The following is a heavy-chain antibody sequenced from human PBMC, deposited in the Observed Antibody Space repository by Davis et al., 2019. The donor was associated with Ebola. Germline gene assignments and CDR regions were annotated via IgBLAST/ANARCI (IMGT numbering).Heavy chain of an antibody. V-gene: IGHV1-46*01. Sequence: AASVKVSCKASGYTFTSYYMHWVRQAPGQGLEWMGIINPSGGSTSYAQKFQGRVTMTRDTSTSTVYMELSSLRSDDTAVYYCARGITVFGVVSHFDFWGQGTLVTVSS. D-gene: IGHD3-3*01. J-gene: IGHJ4*02. CDR2: INPSGGST. CDR1: GYTFTSYY. CDR3: ARGITVFGVVSHFDF.